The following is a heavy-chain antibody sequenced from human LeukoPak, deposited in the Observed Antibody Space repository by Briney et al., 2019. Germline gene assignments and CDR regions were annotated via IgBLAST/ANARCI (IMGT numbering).Heavy chain of an antibody. D-gene: IGHD3-16*01. CDR3: SRTPGGPSSFDP. V-gene: IGHV3-74*03. CDR1: GFTFRSFW. CDR2: INSDGSST. J-gene: IGHJ5*02. Sequence: GGSLRLSCAVSGFTFRSFWMHWVRQAPGEGLLWVSRINSDGSSTTYADSVKGRFTISRDNTKNTLYLQMNSLRAEDTAVYYLSRTPGGPSSFDPWGQGTLVTVSS.